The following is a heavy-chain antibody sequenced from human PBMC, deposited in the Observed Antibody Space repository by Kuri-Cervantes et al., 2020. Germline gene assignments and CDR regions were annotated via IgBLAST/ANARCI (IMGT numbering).Heavy chain of an antibody. D-gene: IGHD1-1*01. CDR3: ASQETTDPREY. CDR2: ISYDGSNK. V-gene: IGHV3-30-3*01. J-gene: IGHJ4*02. CDR1: GFTFSSYA. Sequence: GGSLRLSCAASGFTFSSYAMHWFRQAPGKGLEWVAFISYDGSNKYYADSVKGRFTNSRDNAKNSLYLQMNSLIAEDTAVYYCASQETTDPREYWGQGTLVTVSS.